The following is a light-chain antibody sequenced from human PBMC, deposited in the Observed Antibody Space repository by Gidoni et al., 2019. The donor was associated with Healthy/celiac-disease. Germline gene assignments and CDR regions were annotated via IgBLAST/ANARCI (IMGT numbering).Light chain of an antibody. J-gene: IGKJ4*01. CDR2: DAS. CDR3: QQRSNWLPEDT. V-gene: IGKV3-11*01. Sequence: EIVLTQSPATLSLSPGERATLSCRASQSVSSYLAWYQQKPGQAPRLLIYDASNRATGIPARFSGSGSGTDFTLTISSLEPEDFAVYYCQQRSNWLPEDTFGGGTKVEIK. CDR1: QSVSSY.